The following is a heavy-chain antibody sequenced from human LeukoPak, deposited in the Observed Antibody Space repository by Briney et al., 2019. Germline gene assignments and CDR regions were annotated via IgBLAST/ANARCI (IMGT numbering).Heavy chain of an antibody. Sequence: SVKVSCKASGGTFSSYAISWVRQAPGQGLEWMGRIIPILGIANYAQKFQGRVTITADKSTSTAYMELSSLRSEDTAVYYCARDLTGSGMSPGGYWGQGTLVTVSS. D-gene: IGHD5-12*01. V-gene: IGHV1-69*04. CDR1: GGTFSSYA. CDR2: IIPILGIA. J-gene: IGHJ4*02. CDR3: ARDLTGSGMSPGGY.